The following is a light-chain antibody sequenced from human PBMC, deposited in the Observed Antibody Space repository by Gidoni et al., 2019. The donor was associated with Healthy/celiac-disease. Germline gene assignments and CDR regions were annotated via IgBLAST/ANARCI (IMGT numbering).Light chain of an antibody. J-gene: IGLJ1*01. CDR3: SSYTSSSTLGV. CDR1: SSDVGGYNY. Sequence: QSALTQAASVSGSPGQSITISCTGTSSDVGGYNYVYWYQQHPGKAPKLMIYDVSNRPSGVSNRFSGSKSGNTASLTISGLQAEDEADYYCSSYTSSSTLGVFGTGTKVTVL. V-gene: IGLV2-14*01. CDR2: DVS.